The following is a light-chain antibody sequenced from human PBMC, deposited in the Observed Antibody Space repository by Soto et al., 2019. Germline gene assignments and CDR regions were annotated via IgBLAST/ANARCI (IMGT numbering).Light chain of an antibody. CDR2: EVN. Sequence: QSALTQPASVSASPGQSITISCTGTGSDIGTFDFVSWYQHHPGKAPKVLIYEVNRRPSGVSPRFSGSKSGNTASLTISGLRAEDEATYYCNSYRSKNSVVFGEGTKLTVL. J-gene: IGLJ2*01. CDR1: GSDIGTFDF. CDR3: NSYRSKNSVV. V-gene: IGLV2-14*01.